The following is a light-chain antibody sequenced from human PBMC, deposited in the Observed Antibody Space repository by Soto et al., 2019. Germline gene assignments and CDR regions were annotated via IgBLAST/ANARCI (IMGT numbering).Light chain of an antibody. CDR2: NVF. CDR1: QSLVYSDGNTY. CDR3: MQGTQWPFT. Sequence: DIVMTQSPLSLPVTLGQPASISCRSSQSLVYSDGNTYLNWFQQRPGQSPRRLIYNVFNRDPGDPYRFSGSGSDTGFTLRISRVEAEDVGLYYCMQGTQWPFTFGQGTKLEIK. V-gene: IGKV2-30*01. J-gene: IGKJ2*01.